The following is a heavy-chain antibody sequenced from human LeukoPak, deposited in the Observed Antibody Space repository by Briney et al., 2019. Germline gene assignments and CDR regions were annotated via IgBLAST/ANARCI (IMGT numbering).Heavy chain of an antibody. J-gene: IGHJ4*02. CDR1: GFTFSSYA. D-gene: IGHD3-10*01. CDR3: ARDPLWFGECGY. Sequence: PGGSLRLSCAASGFTFSSYAMHWVRQAPGKGLEWVAVISYDGSNKYYADSVKGRFTISRDNSKNTLYLQMNSLRAEDTAVYYCARDPLWFGECGYWGQGTLVTVSS. V-gene: IGHV3-30-3*01. CDR2: ISYDGSNK.